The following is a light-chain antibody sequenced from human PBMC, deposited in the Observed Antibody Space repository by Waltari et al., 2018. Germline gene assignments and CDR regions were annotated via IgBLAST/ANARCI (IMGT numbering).Light chain of an antibody. CDR1: SSNIGSNF. CDR3: ASWDDSLSGGI. Sequence: QSVLTQPPSASGPPGPRVTLSCSGSSSNIGSNFVYCYQQFPGTAPKLLIFRNNQRPSGVPDRFSGSKSGSSASLAISGLRSDDEAHYYCASWDDSLSGGIFGGGTEVTVL. J-gene: IGLJ2*01. V-gene: IGLV1-47*01. CDR2: RNN.